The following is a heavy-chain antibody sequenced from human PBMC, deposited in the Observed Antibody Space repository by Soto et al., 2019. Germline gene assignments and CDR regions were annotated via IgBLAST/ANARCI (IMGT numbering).Heavy chain of an antibody. Sequence: QVQLQESGPGLVKPSETLSLTCTVSGGSISSYYLSWIRQPPGKGLEWIGFIFSSGSTSYNPSLKSRVTVSIDTSEYQFSLKLNSVTAADTTVYYCASMIGGPVLSFDSWGQGTLVDVSS. V-gene: IGHV4-59*01. CDR1: GGSISSYY. CDR3: ASMIGGPVLSFDS. CDR2: IFSSGST. J-gene: IGHJ5*01. D-gene: IGHD3-10*02.